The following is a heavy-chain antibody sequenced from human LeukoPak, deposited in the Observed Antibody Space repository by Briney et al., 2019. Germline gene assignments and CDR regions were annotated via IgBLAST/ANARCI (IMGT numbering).Heavy chain of an antibody. D-gene: IGHD3-10*01. CDR3: ARDHPNYYGSGSHNWFDP. J-gene: IGHJ5*02. Sequence: GASVKVSCKASGYTFTSYGISWVRQAPGQGLEWMGWISAYNGNTNYAQKFQGRVTITADESTSTAYMELSSLRSEDTAVYYCARDHPNYYGSGSHNWFDPWGQGTLVTVSS. CDR1: GYTFTSYG. CDR2: ISAYNGNT. V-gene: IGHV1-18*01.